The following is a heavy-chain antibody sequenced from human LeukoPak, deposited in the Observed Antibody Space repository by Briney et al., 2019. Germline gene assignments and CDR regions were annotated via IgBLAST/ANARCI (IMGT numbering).Heavy chain of an antibody. D-gene: IGHD6-13*01. V-gene: IGHV1-2*02. CDR3: ARLSIAAETNY. J-gene: IGHJ4*02. CDR1: GYTFSDYW. Sequence: ASVKVSCKASGYTFSDYWLYWVRQAPGHGLEWMGWISPSGDATKYAQKFQGRVTMTRDTAISTAYMDLSSLRSDDTAVYHCARLSIAAETNYWGQGTLVTVSS. CDR2: ISPSGDAT.